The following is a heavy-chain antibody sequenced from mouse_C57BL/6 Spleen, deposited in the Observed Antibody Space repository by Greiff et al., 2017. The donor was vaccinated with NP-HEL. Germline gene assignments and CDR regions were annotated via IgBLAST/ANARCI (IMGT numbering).Heavy chain of an antibody. D-gene: IGHD2-5*01. CDR3: ARRGYYSNYFDY. V-gene: IGHV1-54*01. Sequence: VQLVESGAELVRPGTSVKVSCKASGYAFTNYLIEWVKQRPGQGLEWIGVINPGSGGTNYNEKFKGKATLTADKSSSTAYMQLSSLTSEDSAVYFCARRGYYSNYFDYWGQGTTLTVSS. CDR2: INPGSGGT. CDR1: GYAFTNYL. J-gene: IGHJ2*01.